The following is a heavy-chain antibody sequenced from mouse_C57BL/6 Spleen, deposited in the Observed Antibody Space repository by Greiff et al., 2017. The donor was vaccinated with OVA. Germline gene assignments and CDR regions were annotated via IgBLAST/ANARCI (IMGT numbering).Heavy chain of an antibody. D-gene: IGHD1-1*01. J-gene: IGHJ2*01. V-gene: IGHV1-52*01. CDR1: GYTFTSYW. Sequence: QVQLKQPGAELVRPGSSVKLSCKASGYTFTSYWMHWVKQRPIQGLEWIGNIDPSDSETHYNQKFKDKATLTVDKSSSTAYMQLSSLTSEDSAVYYCARLHGSSPGYFDYWGQGTTLTVSS. CDR2: IDPSDSET. CDR3: ARLHGSSPGYFDY.